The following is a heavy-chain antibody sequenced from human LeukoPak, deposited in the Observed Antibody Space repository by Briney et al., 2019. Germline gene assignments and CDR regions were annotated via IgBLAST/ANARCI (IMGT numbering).Heavy chain of an antibody. Sequence: GGSLRLSCAASGFTFSSHWMHWVRQAPGKGLVWVSRINSDGSSTNYADSVKGRFTISRDNAKSTLYLQVKSLRAEDTAVYYCARGPSGWGSLDSWGQGTLVTVSS. CDR3: ARGPSGWGSLDS. CDR2: INSDGSST. CDR1: GFTFSSHW. D-gene: IGHD7-27*01. J-gene: IGHJ4*02. V-gene: IGHV3-74*01.